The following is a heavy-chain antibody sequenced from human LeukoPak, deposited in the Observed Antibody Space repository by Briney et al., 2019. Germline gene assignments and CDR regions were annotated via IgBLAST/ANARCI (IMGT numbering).Heavy chain of an antibody. V-gene: IGHV4-39*01. CDR1: GGSISSSTYY. D-gene: IGHD5-12*01. CDR2: IYYSGST. Sequence: PSETLSLTCTVSGGSISSSTYYWGWIRQPPGKGLEWIGSIYYSGSTYYNPSLKSRVTISVDTSKNQFSLKLSSVTAADTAVYYCARHGGLKYSGYDRRFDYWGQGTLVTVSS. CDR3: ARHGGLKYSGYDRRFDY. J-gene: IGHJ4*02.